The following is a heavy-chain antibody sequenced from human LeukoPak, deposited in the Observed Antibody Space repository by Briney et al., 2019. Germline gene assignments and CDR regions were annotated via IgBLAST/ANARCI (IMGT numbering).Heavy chain of an antibody. V-gene: IGHV4-38-2*02. CDR3: ARRRSMALWFGEKRNYYYYYMDV. CDR2: IYYSGST. CDR1: GYAISSGYF. Sequence: SETLSLTCSVSGYAISSGYFWGWIRQPPGKGLEWIGYIYYSGSTNYNPSLKSRVTISVDTSKNQFSLKLSSVTAADTAVYYCARRRSMALWFGEKRNYYYYYMDVWGKGTTVTVSS. J-gene: IGHJ6*03. D-gene: IGHD3-10*01.